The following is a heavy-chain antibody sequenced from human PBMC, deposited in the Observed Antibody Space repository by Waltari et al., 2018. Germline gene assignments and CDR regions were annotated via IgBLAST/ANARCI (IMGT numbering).Heavy chain of an antibody. D-gene: IGHD3-10*01. CDR3: AKADFGNPYWFFDL. Sequence: EGQLLESGGGLVQTGGSLRLSCAASGFMFSIYPMTWVRQAPEKGLEWVSTITADGRSRNYADSVKGRFTISRDNSKNILDLQMNTLRAEDTAVYFCAKADFGNPYWFFDLWGRGTLLTVSS. CDR1: GFMFSIYP. CDR2: ITADGRSR. V-gene: IGHV3-23*01. J-gene: IGHJ2*01.